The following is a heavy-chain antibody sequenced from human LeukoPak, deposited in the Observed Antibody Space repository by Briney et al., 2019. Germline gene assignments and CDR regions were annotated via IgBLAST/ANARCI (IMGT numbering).Heavy chain of an antibody. D-gene: IGHD3-10*01. CDR2: INHSGST. CDR3: ARKSGHFDY. CDR1: GGSFSGYY. V-gene: IGHV4-34*01. J-gene: IGHJ4*02. Sequence: SETLSLTCAVYGGSFSGYYWSWIRQPPGKGLEWIGEINHSGSTNYNPSLKSRVTISVDTSKNQFSLKLSSVTAADTAVYYCARKSGHFDYWGQGTLVTVPS.